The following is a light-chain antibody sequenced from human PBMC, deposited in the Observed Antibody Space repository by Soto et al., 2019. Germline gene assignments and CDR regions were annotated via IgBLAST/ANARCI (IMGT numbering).Light chain of an antibody. J-gene: IGKJ5*01. Sequence: EIQMTQSPSTLSASVGDRVTITCRASQSISSRLAWYQQKPGKAPKLLIYDASSLESGVPSRFSGSGSGTEFTLTISSLQPDDFAAYYCQQYNSYSITFGQGTRLEIK. CDR1: QSISSR. CDR3: QQYNSYSIT. V-gene: IGKV1-5*01. CDR2: DAS.